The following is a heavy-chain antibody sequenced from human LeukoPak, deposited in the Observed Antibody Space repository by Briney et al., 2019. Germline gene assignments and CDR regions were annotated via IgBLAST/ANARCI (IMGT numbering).Heavy chain of an antibody. D-gene: IGHD3-9*01. CDR1: GGSISSYY. V-gene: IGHV4-59*08. CDR2: IYYSGST. CDR3: ASFTIGVGKFDY. Sequence: ASETLSLTCTVSGGSISSYYWSWIRQPPGKGLEWIGYIYYSGSTNYNPSLKSRVTISVDTSKNQFSLTLSSVTAADTAVYYCASFTIGVGKFDYWGQGTLVTVSS. J-gene: IGHJ4*02.